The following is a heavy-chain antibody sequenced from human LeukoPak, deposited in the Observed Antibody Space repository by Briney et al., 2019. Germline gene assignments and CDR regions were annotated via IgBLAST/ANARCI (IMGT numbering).Heavy chain of an antibody. Sequence: GGSLRLSCAASGFSFSNYWMGWVRQAPGKGLEWVAVISYDGSNKYYADSVKGRFTISRDNSKNTLYLQMNSLRAEDTAVYYCARGLYYWGQGTLVTVSS. CDR3: ARGLYY. V-gene: IGHV3-30-3*01. CDR2: ISYDGSNK. D-gene: IGHD3-16*01. CDR1: GFSFSNYW. J-gene: IGHJ4*02.